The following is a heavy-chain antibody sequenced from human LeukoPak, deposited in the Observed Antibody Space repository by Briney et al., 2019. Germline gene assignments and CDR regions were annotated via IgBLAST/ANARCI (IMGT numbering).Heavy chain of an antibody. V-gene: IGHV1-2*02. J-gene: IGHJ6*03. CDR2: INPNSGGT. CDR1: GYTFTGYY. Sequence: GASVKVSCKASGYTFTGYYMHWVRQAPGQGLEWMGWINPNSGGTNYAQKLQGRVTMTTDTSTSTAYMELRSLRSDDTAVYYCARVYSSSWYAPYYYYMDVWGKGTTVTISS. D-gene: IGHD6-13*01. CDR3: ARVYSSSWYAPYYYYMDV.